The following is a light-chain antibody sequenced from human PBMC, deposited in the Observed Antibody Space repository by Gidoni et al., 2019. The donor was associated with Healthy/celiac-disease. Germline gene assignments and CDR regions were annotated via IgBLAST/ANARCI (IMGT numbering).Light chain of an antibody. CDR2: RNN. V-gene: IGLV1-47*01. Sequence: QSVLTQPPSASGTPGPRVTISCSGSSSNIRSNYVYWSPQLPGTAPKPLIYRNNQRPAGVPDRFSGSKSGTSASLAISGLRSEDEADYYCAAWDDSLSGPNWVFGGGTKLTVL. J-gene: IGLJ3*02. CDR1: SSNIRSNY. CDR3: AAWDDSLSGPNWV.